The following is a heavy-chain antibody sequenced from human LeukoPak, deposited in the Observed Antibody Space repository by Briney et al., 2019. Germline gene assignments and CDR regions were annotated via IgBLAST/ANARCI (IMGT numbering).Heavy chain of an antibody. CDR2: INPSGGST. J-gene: IGHJ4*02. D-gene: IGHD1-26*01. Sequence: GASVKVSCKASGYTFTGYYMHWVRQAPGQGLEWMGIINPSGGSTSYAQKFQGRVTMTRDTSTSTVYMELSSLRSEDTAVYYCAILGEVGATTVYWGQGTLVTVSS. CDR3: AILGEVGATTVY. CDR1: GYTFTGYY. V-gene: IGHV1-46*03.